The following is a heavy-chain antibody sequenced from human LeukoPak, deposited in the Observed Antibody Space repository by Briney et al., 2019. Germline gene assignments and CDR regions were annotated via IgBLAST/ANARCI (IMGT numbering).Heavy chain of an antibody. D-gene: IGHD6-19*01. CDR1: GFTFSSYW. Sequence: GGSLRLSCAASGFTFSSYWMHWVRQAPGKGLVWVSRINSDGSSTSHADSVKGRFTISRDNAKNTLYLQMNSLRAEDTAVYYCARPRGEQWLVRPNWYFDLWGRGTLVTVSS. CDR2: INSDGSST. CDR3: ARPRGEQWLVRPNWYFDL. V-gene: IGHV3-74*01. J-gene: IGHJ2*01.